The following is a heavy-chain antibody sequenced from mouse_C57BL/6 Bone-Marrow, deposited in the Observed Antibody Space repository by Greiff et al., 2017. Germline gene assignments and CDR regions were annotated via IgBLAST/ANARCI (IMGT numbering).Heavy chain of an antibody. J-gene: IGHJ2*01. CDR1: GYTFTDYY. CDR2: IYPGSGNT. V-gene: IGHV1-76*01. Sequence: QVQLQQSGAELVRPGASVKLSCKASGYTFTDYYINWVKQRPGQGLEWIARIYPGSGNTYYNEKFKGKATLTAEKSSSTAYMQLSSLTSEDSAVYFCARRGANWNPLGFGYWGQGTTLTVSS. CDR3: ARRGANWNPLGFGY. D-gene: IGHD4-1*01.